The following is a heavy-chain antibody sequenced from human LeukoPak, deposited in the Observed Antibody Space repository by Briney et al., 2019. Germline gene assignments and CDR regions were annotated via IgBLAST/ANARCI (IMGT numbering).Heavy chain of an antibody. D-gene: IGHD2-2*01. CDR3: AIIPPDIVVVTSY. V-gene: IGHV1-18*01. CDR1: GYTFTSDG. J-gene: IGHJ4*02. Sequence: APVKVSCKASGYTFTSDGISWVRQAPGQGLEWMGWISAYNGNTNYAQKLQGRVTMTTDTSTSTAYMELRSLRSDDTAVYYCAIIPPDIVVVTSYWGQGTLVTVSS. CDR2: ISAYNGNT.